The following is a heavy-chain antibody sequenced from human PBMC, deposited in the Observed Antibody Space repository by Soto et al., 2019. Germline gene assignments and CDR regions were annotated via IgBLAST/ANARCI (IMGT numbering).Heavy chain of an antibody. Sequence: SETLSLTCAVYGGSFSGYYWSWIRQPPGKGLEWIGEINHSGSTNYNPSLKSRVTISVDTSKNQFSLKLSSVTAADTAVYYCARSWYSSSYYFDYWGQGTLVTVSS. J-gene: IGHJ4*02. D-gene: IGHD6-13*01. CDR1: GGSFSGYY. V-gene: IGHV4-34*01. CDR3: ARSWYSSSYYFDY. CDR2: INHSGST.